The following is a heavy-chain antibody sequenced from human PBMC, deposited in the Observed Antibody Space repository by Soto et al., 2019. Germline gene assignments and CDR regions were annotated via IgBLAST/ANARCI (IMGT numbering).Heavy chain of an antibody. V-gene: IGHV3-9*01. J-gene: IGHJ5*02. CDR1: GFTFDNCG. D-gene: IGHD5-12*01. CDR3: VQGRYPTMATPLDH. CDR2: ISWDSGTI. Sequence: GGSLRLSCAASGFTFDNCGMHWVRQAPGKGLEWVSGISWDSGTIGYADSVKGRFIISRDDAKNSLYLQMNSLRGEDTALYYCVQGRYPTMATPLDHWGQGTLVTVSS.